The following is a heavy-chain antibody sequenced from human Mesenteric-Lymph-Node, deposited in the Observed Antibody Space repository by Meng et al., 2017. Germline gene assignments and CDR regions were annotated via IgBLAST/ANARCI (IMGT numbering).Heavy chain of an antibody. CDR1: GYTFTDYG. CDR3: ARGCPYCSSVHDALDF. CDR2: ISIYNGNT. Sequence: ASVKVSCKASGYTFTDYGINWVRQAPGQGPESMGWISIYNGNTKYAQILQGRVTMTRDTSTNTAYMELRSLRSDDTAMHYCARGCPYCSSVHDALDFWGQGTMVTVSS. J-gene: IGHJ3*01. D-gene: IGHD2-2*01. V-gene: IGHV1-18*01.